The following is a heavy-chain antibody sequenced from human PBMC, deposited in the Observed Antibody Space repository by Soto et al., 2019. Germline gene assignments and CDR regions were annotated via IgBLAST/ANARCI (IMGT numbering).Heavy chain of an antibody. CDR3: ARDRAPYCDGMDV. V-gene: IGHV4-59*01. J-gene: IGHJ6*02. CDR2: IYSSGST. CDR1: GGSISSYY. Sequence: PSETLSLTCTVSGGSISSYYWSWIRKPPGKGLEWIGYIYSSGSTNYNPSLKSRVTISVDTSKNQFSLKLSSVTAADTAVYYCARDRAPYCDGMDVWGQGTTVTVSS.